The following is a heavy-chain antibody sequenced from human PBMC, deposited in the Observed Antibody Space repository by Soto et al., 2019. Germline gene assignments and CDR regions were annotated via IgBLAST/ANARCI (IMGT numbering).Heavy chain of an antibody. CDR2: IYYGGST. V-gene: IGHV4-30-2*01. CDR3: ARVRREYDNSGPVDY. D-gene: IGHD3-22*01. Sequence: QLQLQESGSGLVKPSQTLSLTCAVSGGSISSGDYSWNWIRQPPGKGLEWIGYIYYGGSTYYNPHIQSLVTMSVDRSRYQFSLNINSVTAADTAVYYCARVRREYDNSGPVDYWGQGTLVTVSS. CDR1: GGSISSGDYS. J-gene: IGHJ4*02.